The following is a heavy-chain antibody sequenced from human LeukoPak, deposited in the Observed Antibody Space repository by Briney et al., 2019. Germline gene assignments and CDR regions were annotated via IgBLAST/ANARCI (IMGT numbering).Heavy chain of an antibody. CDR2: ISGSGGRT. Sequence: PGGSLRLSGAASGFTFSSYAMSWVRQAPGKGLEGVSGISGSGGRTYYPDSVKGRFTISRDNSKNTLYLQMNSLRAEDTAVYYCAKGGPSRVTGYFDYWGQGTLVTVSS. J-gene: IGHJ4*02. CDR1: GFTFSSYA. CDR3: AKGGPSRVTGYFDY. V-gene: IGHV3-23*01. D-gene: IGHD7-27*01.